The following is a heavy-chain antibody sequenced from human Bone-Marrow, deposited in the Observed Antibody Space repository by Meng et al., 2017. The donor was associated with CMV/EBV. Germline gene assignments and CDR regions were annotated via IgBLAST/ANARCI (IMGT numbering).Heavy chain of an antibody. V-gene: IGHV3-73*01. CDR1: GFTFSGSA. CDR2: IRSKANSYAT. J-gene: IGHJ4*02. Sequence: GESLKISCAASGFTFSGSAMHWVRQASGKGLEWVGRIRSKANSYATAYAASVKGRFTISRDDSKNTAYLQMNSLKTEDTAVYYCTRPYYDSSGYFDYRGQGTLVTVSS. CDR3: TRPYYDSSGYFDY. D-gene: IGHD3-22*01.